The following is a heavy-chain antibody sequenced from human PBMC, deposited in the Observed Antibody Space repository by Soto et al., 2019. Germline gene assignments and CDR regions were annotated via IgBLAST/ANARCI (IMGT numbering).Heavy chain of an antibody. Sequence: PGGSLRLSCAASGFTFSNYAVTWVRQAPGKGLEWVSTISGSGGSTYYADSVKGRFTISRDNSKNTLYLQMNSLRAEDTAVYYCAKDRGSSWYEIAYWGQGTLVTVSS. CDR2: ISGSGGST. J-gene: IGHJ4*02. D-gene: IGHD6-13*01. V-gene: IGHV3-23*01. CDR3: AKDRGSSWYEIAY. CDR1: GFTFSNYA.